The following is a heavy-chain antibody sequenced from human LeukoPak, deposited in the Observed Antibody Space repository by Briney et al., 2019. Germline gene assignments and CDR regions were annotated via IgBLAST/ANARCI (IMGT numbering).Heavy chain of an antibody. J-gene: IGHJ6*02. CDR2: VHYTGRT. CDR1: SDSISNSY. Sequence: PSETLSPTCTVSSDSISNSYWSWIRQPPGIGLEWIGYVHYTGRTNHNPSLKSRVTISVDTSKNQFSLKLNSVTAADTAVYYCARLRPLEQVGGSYYHSMDVWGQGTTVTVSS. D-gene: IGHD6-6*01. CDR3: ARLRPLEQVGGSYYHSMDV. V-gene: IGHV4-59*08.